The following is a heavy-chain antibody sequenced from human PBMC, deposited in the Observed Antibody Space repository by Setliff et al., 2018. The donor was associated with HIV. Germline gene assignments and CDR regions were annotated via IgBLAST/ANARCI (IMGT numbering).Heavy chain of an antibody. Sequence: LRLSCAAYGFTFSSYWLQWVRQAPGKGLVWVFGMDTDGSSTRYADSVKGRFTISRANAKNMLSLQINSLSADDPAVYYCVRGCGYYYFDNWGQGAQVTVSS. CDR1: GFTFSSYW. J-gene: IGHJ4*02. D-gene: IGHD3-22*01. CDR3: VRGCGYYYFDN. CDR2: MDTDGSST. V-gene: IGHV3-74*01.